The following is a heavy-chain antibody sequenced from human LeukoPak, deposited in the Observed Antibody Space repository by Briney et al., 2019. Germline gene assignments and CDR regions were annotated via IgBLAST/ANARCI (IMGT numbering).Heavy chain of an antibody. CDR3: ARAPSEIGGYYPEYFRH. D-gene: IGHD3-22*01. CDR2: IKSDGST. Sequence: GGSLRLSCAASGFTFSSYWMHWVRPAPGKGLVWVSRIKSDGSTNYADSVKGRFTISRDNAKNTVSLQMNSLRAEDTGVYYCARAPSEIGGYYPEYFRHWGQGTLVTVSS. V-gene: IGHV3-74*01. J-gene: IGHJ1*01. CDR1: GFTFSSYW.